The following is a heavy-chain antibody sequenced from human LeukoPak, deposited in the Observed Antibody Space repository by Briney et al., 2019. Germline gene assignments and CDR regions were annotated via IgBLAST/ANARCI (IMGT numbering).Heavy chain of an antibody. CDR1: GGSISSGSYY. J-gene: IGHJ5*02. CDR3: ARVGVYGDYGNWFDP. Sequence: SQTLSLTCTVSGGSISSGSYYWSWIRQPAGKGLEWIGRMDTSGSTNYNPSLKSRATISPDTSKNQFSLKLSSVTAADTAVYYCARVGVYGDYGNWFDPWGQGTLVTVSS. CDR2: MDTSGST. D-gene: IGHD4-17*01. V-gene: IGHV4-61*02.